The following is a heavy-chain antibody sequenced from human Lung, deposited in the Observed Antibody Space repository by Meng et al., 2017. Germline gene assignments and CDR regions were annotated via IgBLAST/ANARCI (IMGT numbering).Heavy chain of an antibody. V-gene: IGHV4-30-4*01. J-gene: IGHJ5*02. CDR2: IYNSGST. CDR1: GGSISSSSYY. Sequence: QGEPREAGPRLVKPSTTPSLNCTVSGGSISSSSYYWSWIRQPAGNGLEWSGHIYNSGSTYYTPSIKSLITISVDTSKRQFSLKLSSVTAADTAVYYCARGQKGYFDLWGQGTLVTVSS. CDR3: ARGQKGYFDL. D-gene: IGHD5-12*01.